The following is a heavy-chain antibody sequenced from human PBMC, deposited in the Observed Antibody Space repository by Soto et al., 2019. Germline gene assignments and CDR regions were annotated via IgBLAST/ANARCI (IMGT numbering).Heavy chain of an antibody. V-gene: IGHV4-30-4*01. J-gene: IGHJ4*02. CDR1: GGSISSDDYY. CDR3: ARELSNSPDYFDF. CDR2: IYYSGRT. D-gene: IGHD6-6*01. Sequence: SETLSLTCTVSGGSISSDDYYWSWIRQPPGKGLEWIGYIYYSGRTAYNPSLKSRLIISIDTSKNQFSLNLSSMSATDTAVYYCARELSNSPDYFDFSGQETLVTVSS.